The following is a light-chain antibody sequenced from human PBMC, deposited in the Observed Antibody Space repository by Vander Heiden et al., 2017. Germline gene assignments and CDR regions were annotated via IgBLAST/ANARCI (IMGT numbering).Light chain of an antibody. CDR1: QSVSTK. CDR3: QQYETWPH. Sequence: EIEMTPSPATLSVSPGERATLSCRASQSVSTKLAWYQQKPGQAPTLLIYSASTRATGVPARFTGGGFGTEFTLTISNLQSEDSAVYYCQQYETWPHFGPGTKVEIK. J-gene: IGKJ3*01. CDR2: SAS. V-gene: IGKV3-15*01.